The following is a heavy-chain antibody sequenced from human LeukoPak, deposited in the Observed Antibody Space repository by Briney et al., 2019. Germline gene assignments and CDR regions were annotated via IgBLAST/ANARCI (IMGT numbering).Heavy chain of an antibody. J-gene: IGHJ4*02. V-gene: IGHV3-7*03. D-gene: IGHD3-22*01. CDR1: GFTFSSYW. Sequence: GGSLRLSCAASGFTFSSYWMNWARQAPGKGLEWVASINHNGNVNYYVDSVKGRFTISRDNSKNTLYLQMNSLRAEDTAVYYCARGYYYDIWGQGTLVTVSS. CDR3: ARGYYYDI. CDR2: INHNGNVN.